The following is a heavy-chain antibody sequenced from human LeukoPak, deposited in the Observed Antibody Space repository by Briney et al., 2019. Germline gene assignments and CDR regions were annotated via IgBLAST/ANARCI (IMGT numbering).Heavy chain of an antibody. CDR2: ISPYTTKT. V-gene: IGHV1-18*01. J-gene: IGHJ6*03. Sequence: ASVKVSCKASGYTFISYGITWVRQAPGQGLEWMGWISPYTTKTNYAQSLQGRDTMTTDTSTSIAYMELRSLISDDTAVYYCAREGGVGPTAPPDYYSYQMDVWGKGTTVTVSS. CDR3: AREGGVGPTAPPDYYSYQMDV. D-gene: IGHD1-26*01. CDR1: GYTFISYG.